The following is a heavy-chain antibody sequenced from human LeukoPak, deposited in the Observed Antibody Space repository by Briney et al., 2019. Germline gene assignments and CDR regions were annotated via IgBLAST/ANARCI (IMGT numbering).Heavy chain of an antibody. CDR1: GGSFSGYY. V-gene: IGHV4-34*01. J-gene: IGHJ4*02. CDR3: ARPYVNY. Sequence: KASETLSLTCAVYGGSFSGYYWSWIRQPPGKGLEWIGEINHSGSTNYNPSLKSRVTISVDTSKNQFSLKLSSVTAADTAVYYCARPYVNYWGQGTLVTVSS. CDR2: INHSGST.